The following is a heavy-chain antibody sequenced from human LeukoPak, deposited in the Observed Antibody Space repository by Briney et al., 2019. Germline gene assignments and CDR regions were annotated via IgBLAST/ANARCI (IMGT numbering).Heavy chain of an antibody. V-gene: IGHV1-18*01. CDR2: ISAYNGNT. CDR1: GYTFTSYG. CDR3: ARDRSQGYFDY. Sequence: GASVKVSCKASGYTFTSYGISWVRQPPGQGLEWMGWISAYNGNTNYAQKLQGRVTMTTDTSTSTAYMELSSLRSEDTAVYYCARDRSQGYFDYWGQGTLVTVSS. J-gene: IGHJ4*02.